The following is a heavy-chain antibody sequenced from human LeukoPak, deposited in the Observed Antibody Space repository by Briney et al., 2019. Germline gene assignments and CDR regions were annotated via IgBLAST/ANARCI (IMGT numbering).Heavy chain of an antibody. CDR2: ISRSSSEI. J-gene: IGHJ6*03. CDR1: GFTLSSHT. CDR3: ARVGYSYGKGDYYYYYMDV. V-gene: IGHV3-21*05. D-gene: IGHD5-18*01. Sequence: GGSLRLSCAASGFTLSSHTMNWVRQVPGKGLEWVSDISRSSSEIHYADSVTGRFTISRDNAKNSLYLQMNSLRAEDTALYYCARVGYSYGKGDYYYYYMDVWGKGTTVTVSS.